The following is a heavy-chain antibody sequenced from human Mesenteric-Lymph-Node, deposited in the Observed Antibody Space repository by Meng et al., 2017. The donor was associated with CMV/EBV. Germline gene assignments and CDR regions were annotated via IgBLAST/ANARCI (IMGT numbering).Heavy chain of an antibody. CDR2: ISGSGVSP. J-gene: IGHJ6*02. V-gene: IGHV3-23*01. Sequence: GGSLRLSCAASGFTFSRYAMNWVRRAPGKGLEWVSAISGSGVSPYYADSVKGRFTISRDNSENTLFLQMNSLRAEDTAVYYCARGSTYYYGMDVWGQGTTVTVSS. CDR3: ARGSTYYYGMDV. CDR1: GFTFSRYA.